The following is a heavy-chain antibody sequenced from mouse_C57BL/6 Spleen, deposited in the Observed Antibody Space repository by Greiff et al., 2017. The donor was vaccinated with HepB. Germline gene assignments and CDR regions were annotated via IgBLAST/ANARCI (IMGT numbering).Heavy chain of an antibody. CDR2: IDPSDSYT. D-gene: IGHD2-14*01. V-gene: IGHV1-69*01. CDR1: GYTFTSYW. J-gene: IGHJ2*01. Sequence: QVQLQQPGAELVMPGASVKLSCTASGYTFTSYWMHWVKQRPGQGLEWIGEIDPSDSYTNYNQKFKGKSTLTVDKSSSTAYMQLSSLTSEDSAVYYCALVREDYFDYWGQGTTLTVSS. CDR3: ALVREDYFDY.